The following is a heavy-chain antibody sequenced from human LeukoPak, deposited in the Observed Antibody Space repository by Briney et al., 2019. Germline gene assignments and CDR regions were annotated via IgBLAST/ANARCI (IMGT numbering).Heavy chain of an antibody. CDR1: GGTFSTYA. V-gene: IGHV1-69*01. J-gene: IGHJ4*02. Sequence: GSSVKVSCKASGGTFSTYAISWVRQAPGQGLEWMGGIIPIFGTPNYEQKFQGRVTITADESTSTAYMELSSLRSEDTAVYYCARADSSGYSDFDYWGQGTLVTVSS. CDR3: ARADSSGYSDFDY. D-gene: IGHD3-22*01. CDR2: IIPIFGTP.